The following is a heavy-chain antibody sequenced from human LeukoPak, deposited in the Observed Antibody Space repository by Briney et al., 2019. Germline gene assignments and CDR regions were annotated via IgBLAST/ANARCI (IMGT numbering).Heavy chain of an antibody. D-gene: IGHD5-18*01. CDR3: ARDGYSDGYGFDY. Sequence: GGSLRLSCAASGFTFSSYSMNWVRQAPGKGLEWVSYISSSSSTIYYADSVKGRFTISRDNAKNSLYLQMNSLRAEDTAVYYCARDGYSDGYGFDYWGQGTLVTVSS. J-gene: IGHJ4*02. CDR1: GFTFSSYS. CDR2: ISSSSSTI. V-gene: IGHV3-48*01.